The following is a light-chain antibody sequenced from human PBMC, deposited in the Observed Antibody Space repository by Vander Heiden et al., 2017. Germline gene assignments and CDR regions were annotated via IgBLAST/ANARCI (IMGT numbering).Light chain of an antibody. V-gene: IGKV3-11*01. CDR3: QQRRNGHPGGLT. CDR1: QRVGSY. J-gene: IGKJ4*01. CDR2: DAY. Sequence: EIVLTQSPATLSLSPGERATLSCRARQRVGSYLAWYQQKPGQAPRLLIYDAYNRATGIPARFSGSGSGTDFTLTISSLEPEDFAVYYCQQRRNGHPGGLTFGGGTKVEIK.